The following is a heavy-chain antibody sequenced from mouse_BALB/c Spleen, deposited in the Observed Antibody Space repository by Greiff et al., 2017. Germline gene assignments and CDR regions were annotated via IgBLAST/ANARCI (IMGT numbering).Heavy chain of an antibody. J-gene: IGHJ3*01. Sequence: EVHLVESGGGLVQPGGSLRLSCATSGFTFTDYYMSWVRQPPGKALEWLGFIRNKANGYTTEYSASVKGRFTISRDNSQSILYLQMNTLRAEDSATYYCARDYYGSSPAWFAYWGQGTLVTVSA. D-gene: IGHD1-1*01. CDR2: IRNKANGYTT. V-gene: IGHV7-3*02. CDR1: GFTFTDYY. CDR3: ARDYYGSSPAWFAY.